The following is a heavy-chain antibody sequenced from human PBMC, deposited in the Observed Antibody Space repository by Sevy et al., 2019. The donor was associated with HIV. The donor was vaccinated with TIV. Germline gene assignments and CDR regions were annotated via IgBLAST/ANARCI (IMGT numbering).Heavy chain of an antibody. CDR1: GFTFSYYG. D-gene: IGHD6-13*01. V-gene: IGHV3-30*02. J-gene: IGHJ4*02. CDR3: AKNTASAGTGGFDY. CDR2: IGYDGTDK. Sequence: GGSLRLSCTASGFTFSYYGMHWVRQAPGNGLEWVAFIGYDGTDKYYSESVKGRFAISRDNSKNTVFLEMNSLRTDDTAIYYCAKNTASAGTGGFDYSGQGAVVTVSS.